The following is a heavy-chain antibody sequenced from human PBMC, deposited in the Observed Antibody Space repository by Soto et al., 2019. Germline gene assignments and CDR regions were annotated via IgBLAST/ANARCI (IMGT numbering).Heavy chain of an antibody. CDR3: ARRKDSSRYFYGMDV. D-gene: IGHD6-13*01. CDR1: GESFNDYF. Sequence: QVALQQWGAGLLKPSQTLSLTCAVYGESFNDYFWTWLRQSPGGGLEWLAEVHHTGTSYYNPSLKSRRAVSVDTSRNQFSLNLTSLTAADTATYYCARRKDSSRYFYGMDVWGPGTTVVVSS. V-gene: IGHV4-34*02. J-gene: IGHJ6*02. CDR2: VHHTGTS.